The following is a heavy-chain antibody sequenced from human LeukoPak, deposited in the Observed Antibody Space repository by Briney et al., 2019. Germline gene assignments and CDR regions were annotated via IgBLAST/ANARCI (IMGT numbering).Heavy chain of an antibody. J-gene: IGHJ4*02. V-gene: IGHV4-39*01. CDR2: IYYNGNT. D-gene: IGHD1-26*01. CDR1: GGSIGSNSYY. Sequence: SETLSLTCTVSGGSIGSNSYYWTWIRQSPGEGLEWIGSIYYNGNTFYNPSLKSRVAISIDTSKNQFSLKVNSVTAADTAVYYCARHIGRRWDLWEPQYYFDYWGQGILVTVSS. CDR3: ARHIGRRWDLWEPQYYFDY.